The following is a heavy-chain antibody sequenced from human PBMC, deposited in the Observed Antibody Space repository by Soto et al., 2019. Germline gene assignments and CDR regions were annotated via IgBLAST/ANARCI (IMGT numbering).Heavy chain of an antibody. Sequence: SETLSLTCTVSGGSISSYYLSWIRQPPGKGLEWIGYIFYSGSTQYNPSLKSRVTISVDTSKNQFSLRLSSVTAADTAVYYCARVGGYAQWPRLWGPGTLVTVSS. V-gene: IGHV4-59*01. CDR1: GGSISSYY. CDR3: ARVGGYAQWPRL. J-gene: IGHJ4*02. CDR2: IFYSGST. D-gene: IGHD5-12*01.